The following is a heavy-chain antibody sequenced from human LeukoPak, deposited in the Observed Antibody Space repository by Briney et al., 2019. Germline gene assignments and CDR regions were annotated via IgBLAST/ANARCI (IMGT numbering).Heavy chain of an antibody. J-gene: IGHJ5*02. CDR1: GFTFTGSA. CDR3: AKEGGRGITMVRGANSESRFDP. Sequence: SVKVSCKASGFTFTGSAVQWVRQARGQRLEWIGWIVVGSGNTNYAQKFQERVTITRDMSTSTAYMELSRLRSDDTAVYYCAKEGGRGITMVRGANSESRFDPWGQGTLVTVSS. V-gene: IGHV1-58*01. D-gene: IGHD3-10*01. CDR2: IVVGSGNT.